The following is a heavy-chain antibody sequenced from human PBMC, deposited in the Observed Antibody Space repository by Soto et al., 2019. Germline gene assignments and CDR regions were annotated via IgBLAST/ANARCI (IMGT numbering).Heavy chain of an antibody. V-gene: IGHV4-61*01. CDR2: IDYSGST. CDR3: ARDWGGYFDS. CDR1: GDSVSRFTYY. Sequence: QVQVQESGPGLVKPSETLSLTCTVSGDSVSRFTYYWSWIRQSPGKGLEWIGHIDYSGSTNYNPSLSSRVTISVDTSKNKFSLKLSSVTAADTAVYYCARDWGGYFDSWGQGILGTVSS. D-gene: IGHD2-21*01. J-gene: IGHJ4*02.